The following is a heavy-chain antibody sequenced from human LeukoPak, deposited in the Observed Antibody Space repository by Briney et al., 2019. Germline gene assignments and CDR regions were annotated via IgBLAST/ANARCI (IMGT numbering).Heavy chain of an antibody. D-gene: IGHD6-6*01. J-gene: IGHJ5*02. V-gene: IGHV1-18*01. CDR2: ISAYNGNT. CDR1: GYTFTSYG. Sequence: ASVKVSCKASGYTFTSYGLSWVRQAPGQGLEWMGWISAYNGNTNYAQKFQGRVTMTRDMSTSTVYMELSSLRSEDTAVYYCARKYSSSWNWFDPWGQGTLVTVSS. CDR3: ARKYSSSWNWFDP.